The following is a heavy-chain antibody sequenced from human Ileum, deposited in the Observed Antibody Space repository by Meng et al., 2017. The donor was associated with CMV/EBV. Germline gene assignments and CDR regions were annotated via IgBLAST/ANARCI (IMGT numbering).Heavy chain of an antibody. V-gene: IGHV4-39*07. CDR3: ARAQDFGDYEAFDS. CDR1: GDSMSSSHDY. D-gene: IGHD4-17*01. Sequence: SGDSMSSSHDYWGWIRQPPGKGPEYIGTIFHRGHTWYHPSLKSRATLAVDTSKNQFSLRLVSVTAADTAVYYCARAQDFGDYEAFDSWSPGTLVTVSS. CDR2: IFHRGHT. J-gene: IGHJ4*02.